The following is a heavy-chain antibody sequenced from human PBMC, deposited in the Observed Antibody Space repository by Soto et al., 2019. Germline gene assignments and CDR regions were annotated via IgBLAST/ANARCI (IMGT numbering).Heavy chain of an antibody. Sequence: ETLSLTCTVSGGSVSSGSYYWTWIRQPPGKGLEWLGYIYYSGTTNYNPPLKSRITITVDTSGNQFSPKLGSVTAADTAVYFCARRYCTTTACQAHGIDVWGQGTTVTVSS. J-gene: IGHJ6*02. CDR2: IYYSGTT. D-gene: IGHD4-4*01. CDR3: ARRYCTTTACQAHGIDV. CDR1: GGSVSSGSYY. V-gene: IGHV4-61*01.